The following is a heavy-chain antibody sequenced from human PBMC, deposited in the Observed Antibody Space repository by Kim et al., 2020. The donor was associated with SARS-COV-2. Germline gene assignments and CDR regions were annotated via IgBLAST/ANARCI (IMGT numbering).Heavy chain of an antibody. J-gene: IGHJ5*02. CDR1: GFTFDDYG. CDR2: INWNGGST. V-gene: IGHV3-20*01. CDR3: ARDGWFGALFGAAWFDP. D-gene: IGHD3-10*01. Sequence: GGSLRLSCAASGFTFDDYGMSWVRQAPGKGLEWVPGINWNGGSTGYADSVKGRLTISRDNAKNSLYLQMNSLRAEDTAVYHCARDGWFGALFGAAWFDPWGQGTLGTVSS.